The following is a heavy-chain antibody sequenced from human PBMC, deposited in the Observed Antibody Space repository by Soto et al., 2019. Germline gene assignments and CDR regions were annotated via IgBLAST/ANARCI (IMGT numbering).Heavy chain of an antibody. CDR3: ARDGDYGDSTGGGGMDV. V-gene: IGHV3-33*01. CDR1: GFTFSSYG. Sequence: QVQLVESGGGVVQPGRSLRLSCAASGFTFSSYGMHWVRQAPGKRLEWVAVIWYDGSNKYYADSVKGRFTISRDNSKNTLYLQMHSLRAEDTAVYYCARDGDYGDSTGGGGMDVWGQGTTVTVSS. CDR2: IWYDGSNK. J-gene: IGHJ6*02. D-gene: IGHD4-17*01.